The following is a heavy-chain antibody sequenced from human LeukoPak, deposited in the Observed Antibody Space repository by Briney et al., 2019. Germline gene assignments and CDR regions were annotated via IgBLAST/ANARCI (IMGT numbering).Heavy chain of an antibody. CDR2: INWNSDTK. CDR3: AKDTGGNGAYFYAMDV. Sequence: TGGSLRLSCVGSGFAFHNYAMHWVRRPPGKGLEWVSAINWNSDTKAYADSMKGRFTISRDRARNSLYLQMDSLRPEDTALYYCAKDTGGNGAYFYAMDVWGQGTSVTVSS. CDR1: GFAFHNYA. J-gene: IGHJ6*02. D-gene: IGHD4-23*01. V-gene: IGHV3-9*01.